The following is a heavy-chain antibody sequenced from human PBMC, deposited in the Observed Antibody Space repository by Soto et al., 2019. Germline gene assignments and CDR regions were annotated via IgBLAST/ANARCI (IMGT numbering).Heavy chain of an antibody. CDR2: TSYSGST. V-gene: IGHV4-59*01. CDR1: GGSMSSYY. Sequence: SETLSLTCTVSGGSMSSYYWTWLRQSPGRGLEWIGYTSYSGSTYYNPSLKSRVTISADTSKNQFSLRMNSMIAADTAVYYCARADPDASVGYWGQGTLVTVSS. J-gene: IGHJ4*02. D-gene: IGHD2-15*01. CDR3: ARADPDASVGY.